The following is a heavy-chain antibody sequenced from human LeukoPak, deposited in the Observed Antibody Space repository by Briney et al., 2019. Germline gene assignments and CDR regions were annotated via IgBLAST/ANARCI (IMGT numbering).Heavy chain of an antibody. Sequence: SVKVSCKASGGTFSSCAISWVRQAPGQGLEWMGGIIPIFGTANYAQKFQGRVTITADESTSTAYMELSSLRSEDTAVYYCARGFRYCSSTSCYTLNYWGQGTLVTVSS. J-gene: IGHJ4*02. V-gene: IGHV1-69*13. D-gene: IGHD2-2*02. CDR1: GGTFSSCA. CDR2: IIPIFGTA. CDR3: ARGFRYCSSTSCYTLNY.